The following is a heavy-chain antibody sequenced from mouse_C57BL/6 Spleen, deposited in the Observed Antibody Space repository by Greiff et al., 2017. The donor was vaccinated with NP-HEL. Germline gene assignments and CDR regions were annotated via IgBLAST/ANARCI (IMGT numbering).Heavy chain of an antibody. CDR1: GYAFSSSW. CDR3: SREDSYDGYWYFDV. V-gene: IGHV1-82*01. D-gene: IGHD2-12*01. J-gene: IGHJ1*03. CDR2: IYPGDGDT. Sequence: VQLQESGPELVKPGASVKISCKASGYAFSSSWMNWVKQRPGKGLEWIGRIYPGDGDTNYNGKFKGTATMTADKSSSTAYMQLSSLTSEDSAVYFFSREDSYDGYWYFDVWGTGPTVTVSS.